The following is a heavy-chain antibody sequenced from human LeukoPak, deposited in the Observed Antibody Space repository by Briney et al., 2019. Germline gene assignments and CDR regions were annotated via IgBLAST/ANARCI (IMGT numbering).Heavy chain of an antibody. CDR1: GGSISSYY. D-gene: IGHD5-12*01. CDR3: ARGSRVATISYWFDP. J-gene: IGHJ5*02. Sequence: SETLSLTCTVSGGSISSYYWSWIRQPPGKGLEWIGYIYYSGSTNYNPSLKSRVTISVDTSKNQFSLKLSSVTAADTAVYYCARGSRVATISYWFDPWGQGTLVTVSS. V-gene: IGHV4-59*01. CDR2: IYYSGST.